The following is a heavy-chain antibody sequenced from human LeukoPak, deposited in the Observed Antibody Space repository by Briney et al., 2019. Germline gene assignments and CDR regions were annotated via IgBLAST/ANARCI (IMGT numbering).Heavy chain of an antibody. V-gene: IGHV1-58*02. Sequence: ASVTVSCTASGFTFTISAMQWVRQARGQRLEWIGWIVVGSGNTNYAQKFQGRVTMTRDTSISTAYMEVSSLRSDDTAIYYCARGGVQYWVAIDDWGQGTLVTVSS. CDR3: ARGGVQYWVAIDD. D-gene: IGHD2-8*02. CDR1: GFTFTISA. CDR2: IVVGSGNT. J-gene: IGHJ4*02.